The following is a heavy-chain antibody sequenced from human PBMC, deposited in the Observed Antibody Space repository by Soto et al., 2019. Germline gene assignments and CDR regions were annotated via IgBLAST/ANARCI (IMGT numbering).Heavy chain of an antibody. CDR3: AKGGGRYYRHPRIDH. D-gene: IGHD1-26*01. V-gene: IGHV3-30*18. J-gene: IGHJ4*02. CDR1: GFTFSTYG. Sequence: QVQLVESGGGVVQPGRSLRLSCAASGFTFSTYGMHWVRQAPGKGLEWVAVMSYDGSNKYYADSVRGRFTISRDNSKNTLYLQMNSLRVEDTAVYYCAKGGGRYYRHPRIDHWGQGTLLTVSS. CDR2: MSYDGSNK.